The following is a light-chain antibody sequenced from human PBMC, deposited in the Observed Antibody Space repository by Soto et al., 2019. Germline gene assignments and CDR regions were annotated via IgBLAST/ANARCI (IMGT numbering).Light chain of an antibody. V-gene: IGKV3-15*01. CDR3: QKYYRWPLT. Sequence: IGMTQSPATLSASPGERATLSCRASQSVSSNLAWYQQKPGQAPRLLIYGASTRATVIPARFSGSGSGTEFTLTISGLQSEDFAAYYCQKYYRWPLTYAGATHVDIK. CDR2: GAS. J-gene: IGKJ4*01. CDR1: QSVSSN.